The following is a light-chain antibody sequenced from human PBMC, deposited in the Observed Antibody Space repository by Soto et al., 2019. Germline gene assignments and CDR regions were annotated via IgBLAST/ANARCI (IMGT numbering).Light chain of an antibody. J-gene: IGKJ5*01. V-gene: IGKV3-20*01. Sequence: EIVLTQSPGTLSLSPGERATVSCKTSQSSGSNFLAWYQQKPGQAPRLLIYASSQRATGIPDRYSGSASGADFTLTLDRLEPEDFAVYYCQLYGNSPPFAQGTRLEIK. CDR2: ASS. CDR1: QSSGSNF. CDR3: QLYGNSPP.